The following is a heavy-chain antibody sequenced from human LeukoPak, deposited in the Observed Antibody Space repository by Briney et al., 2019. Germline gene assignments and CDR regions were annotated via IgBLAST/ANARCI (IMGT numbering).Heavy chain of an antibody. V-gene: IGHV5-51*01. CDR1: GYSFTTYW. J-gene: IGHJ3*02. Sequence: GESLKISCKGSGYSFTTYWIAWVRQMPGKGLEWMGIIYPGDSDTRYSPSFQGQVTISADKSITTAYLQWSSLKASDTAMYYCARPYDSSGYYYVGAFDIWGQGTMVTVSS. D-gene: IGHD3-22*01. CDR2: IYPGDSDT. CDR3: ARPYDSSGYYYVGAFDI.